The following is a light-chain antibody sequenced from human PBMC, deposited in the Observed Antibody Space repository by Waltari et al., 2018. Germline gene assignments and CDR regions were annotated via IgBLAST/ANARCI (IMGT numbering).Light chain of an antibody. CDR3: SSYTTTSTWV. CDR2: DLS. V-gene: IGLV2-14*03. Sequence: QSALTQPASVSGSPGQSITISCTGTSSDVGGYNFVSWYQQHPGKAPKLIIYDLSNRPSGVSNRFSGSKSGNTASLTISGLQAEDEADYYCSSYTTTSTWVFGGGTKLTVL. J-gene: IGLJ3*02. CDR1: SSDVGGYNF.